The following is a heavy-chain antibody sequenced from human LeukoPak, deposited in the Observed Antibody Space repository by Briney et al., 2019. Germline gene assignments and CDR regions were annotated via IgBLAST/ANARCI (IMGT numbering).Heavy chain of an antibody. J-gene: IGHJ6*04. CDR3: AKDLLLLWFGGNYYYYYGMDV. Sequence: PGRSLRLSCAASGFTFSSYGMHWVRQAPGKGLEWVAVISYGGSKKYYADSVKGRFTISRDNSKNTLYLQMNSLRAEDTAVYYCAKDLLLLWFGGNYYYYYGMDVWGKGTTVTVSS. D-gene: IGHD3-10*01. V-gene: IGHV3-30*18. CDR2: ISYGGSKK. CDR1: GFTFSSYG.